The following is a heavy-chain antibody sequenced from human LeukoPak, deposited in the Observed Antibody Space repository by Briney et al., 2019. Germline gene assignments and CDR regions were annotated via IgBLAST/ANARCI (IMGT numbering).Heavy chain of an antibody. CDR1: GFTFSSCA. D-gene: IGHD3-10*01. V-gene: IGHV3-23*01. J-gene: IGHJ4*02. CDR3: TRRGFGSGEDDY. Sequence: GGSLRLSCAVSGFTFSSCAMSWVRQAPGKGLEWASGISGSGAGTYYADSVKGRFTISRDNSKNTLYLQMNSLRAEDTAVYYCTRRGFGSGEDDYWGQGTLVTVSS. CDR2: ISGSGAGT.